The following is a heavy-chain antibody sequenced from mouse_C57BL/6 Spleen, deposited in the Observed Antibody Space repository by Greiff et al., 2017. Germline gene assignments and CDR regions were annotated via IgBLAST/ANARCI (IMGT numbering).Heavy chain of an antibody. CDR1: GFTFSDYY. J-gene: IGHJ1*03. CDR2: INYDGSST. Sequence: EVQLVESEGGLVQPGSSMKLSCTASGFTFSDYYMAWVRQVPEKGLEWVANINYDGSSTYYLDSLKSRFIISRDNAKNILYLQMSSLKSDDTATYYCARDYYARGYFDVWGTGTTVTVSS. V-gene: IGHV5-16*01. D-gene: IGHD1-1*01. CDR3: ARDYYARGYFDV.